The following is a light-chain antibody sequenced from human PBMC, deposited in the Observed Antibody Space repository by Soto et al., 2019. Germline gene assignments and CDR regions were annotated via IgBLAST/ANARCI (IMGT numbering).Light chain of an antibody. J-gene: IGKJ1*01. CDR1: QSVLYSSNNNNY. CDR2: WAS. CDR3: HQYYSSPT. Sequence: DIVMTQSPDSLAVSLGERATINCKSSQSVLYSSNNNNYLAWYQQKPGQPPKLLIYWASTRESGVPDRFSGSASGTDFTLTISSLQAEDVAVYYCHQYYSSPTFGQGTKVEIK. V-gene: IGKV4-1*01.